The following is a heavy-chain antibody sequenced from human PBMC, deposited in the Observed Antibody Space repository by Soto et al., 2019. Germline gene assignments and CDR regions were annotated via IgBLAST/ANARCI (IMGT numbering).Heavy chain of an antibody. J-gene: IGHJ5*02. CDR1: GGSISSGGYY. V-gene: IGHV4-31*03. CDR2: IYYSGST. Sequence: SSETLSLTCTVSGGSISSGGYYWSWIRQHPGKGLEWIGYIYYSGSTYYNPSLKSRVTISVDTSKNQFSLKLSSVTAADTAVYYFASWYSTIGFDPLGQGNPVNVSS. D-gene: IGHD3-9*01. CDR3: ASWYSTIGFDP.